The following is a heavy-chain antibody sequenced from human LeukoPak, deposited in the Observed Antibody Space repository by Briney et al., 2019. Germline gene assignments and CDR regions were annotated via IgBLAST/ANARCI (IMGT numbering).Heavy chain of an antibody. D-gene: IGHD3-22*01. CDR1: GYTFTSYG. V-gene: IGHV1-18*01. CDR2: ISAYNGNT. Sequence: ASVKVSCKASGYTFTSYGISWVRQAPGQGLGWMGWISAYNGNTNYAQKLQGRVTMTTDTSTSTAYMELRSLRSDDTAVYYCARVIFGDYYYDSSGYPDYWGQGTLVTVSS. CDR3: ARVIFGDYYYDSSGYPDY. J-gene: IGHJ4*02.